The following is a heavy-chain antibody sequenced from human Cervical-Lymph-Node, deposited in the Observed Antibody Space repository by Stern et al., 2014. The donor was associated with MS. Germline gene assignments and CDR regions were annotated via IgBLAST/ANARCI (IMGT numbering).Heavy chain of an antibody. D-gene: IGHD3-10*01. J-gene: IGHJ4*02. CDR2: FDPEDGET. CDR1: GSTLTDFF. V-gene: IGHV1-24*01. Sequence: VQLVESGAEVKQPGASVKVSCKVSGSTLTDFFMHWVRQPPGKGLEWMGGFDPEDGETISAQKFPGRVTMTEETSTETACMELSSLRSDDTAVCYCATDYNYWGQGTLVTVSS. CDR3: ATDYNY.